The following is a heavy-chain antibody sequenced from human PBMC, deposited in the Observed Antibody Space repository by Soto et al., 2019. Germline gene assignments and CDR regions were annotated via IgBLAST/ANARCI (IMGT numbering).Heavy chain of an antibody. Sequence: VASVKVSCKASGYTFTSYGISWVRQAPGQGLEWMGWISAYNGNTNYAQKLQGRVTMTTDTSTSTAYMELRSLRSDDTAVYYCARDPRVEMGSSGWDNWFDPWGQGTLVTVSS. CDR3: ARDPRVEMGSSGWDNWFDP. D-gene: IGHD6-19*01. CDR2: ISAYNGNT. J-gene: IGHJ5*02. V-gene: IGHV1-18*04. CDR1: GYTFTSYG.